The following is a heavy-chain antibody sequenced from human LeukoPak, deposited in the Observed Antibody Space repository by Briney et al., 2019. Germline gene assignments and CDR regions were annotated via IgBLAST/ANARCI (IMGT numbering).Heavy chain of an antibody. CDR1: GYTFTGYY. V-gene: IGHV1-2*02. D-gene: IGHD4-23*01. Sequence: ASVKVSCEASGYTFTGYYMHWVRQAPGRGLEWMGWINPNSGGTNYAQKFQGRVTMTRDTSISTAYMELSRLRSDDTAVYYCARANGGNSDYWFDPWGQGTLVTVSS. CDR2: INPNSGGT. J-gene: IGHJ5*02. CDR3: ARANGGNSDYWFDP.